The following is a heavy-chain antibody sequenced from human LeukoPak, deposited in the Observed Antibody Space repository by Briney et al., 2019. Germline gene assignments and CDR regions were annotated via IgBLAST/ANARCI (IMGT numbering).Heavy chain of an antibody. CDR2: MNPTSGYT. D-gene: IGHD5-18*01. V-gene: IGHV1-8*01. J-gene: IGHJ2*01. CDR3: ARMRGCSLGYWYLDV. Sequence: ASVKVSCKAAGYTFTSHDINWVRQAAGQGLAWMGWMNPTSGYTGYAQKFQGRITLTRDTSISTAYMELSSLRSDDTAVYYCARMRGCSLGYWYLDVWGRGTLVSVSS. CDR1: GYTFTSHD.